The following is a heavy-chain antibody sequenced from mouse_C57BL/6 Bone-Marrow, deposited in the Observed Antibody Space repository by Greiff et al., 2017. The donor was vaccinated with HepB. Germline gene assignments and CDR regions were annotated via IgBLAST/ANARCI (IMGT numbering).Heavy chain of an antibody. J-gene: IGHJ4*01. CDR1: GYTFTSYG. CDR2: IYPRSGNT. Sequence: QVQLQQSGAELARPGASVKLSCKASGYTFTSYGISWVKQRTGQGLEWIGEIYPRSGNTYYNEKFKGKATLTADNSSSTAYMELRSLTSEDSAVYFCASQLRFYAMDYWGQGTSVTVSS. D-gene: IGHD1-1*01. CDR3: ASQLRFYAMDY. V-gene: IGHV1-81*01.